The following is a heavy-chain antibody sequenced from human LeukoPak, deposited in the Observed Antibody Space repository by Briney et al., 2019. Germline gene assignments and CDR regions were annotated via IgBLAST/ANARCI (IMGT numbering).Heavy chain of an antibody. CDR3: ARDPTGYSSSWYRPNWFDP. V-gene: IGHV1-18*04. CDR2: ISAYNGNT. D-gene: IGHD6-13*01. CDR1: GYTFTGYY. J-gene: IGHJ5*02. Sequence: ASVKVSCKASGYTFTGYYIHWVRQAPGQGLEWMGWISAYNGNTNYAQKLQGRVTMTTDTSTSTAYMELRSLRSDDTAVYYCARDPTGYSSSWYRPNWFDPWGQGTLVTVSS.